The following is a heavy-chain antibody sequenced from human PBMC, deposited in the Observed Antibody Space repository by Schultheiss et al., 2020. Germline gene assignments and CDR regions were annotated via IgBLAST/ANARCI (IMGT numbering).Heavy chain of an antibody. J-gene: IGHJ6*03. CDR1: GFTFSSYW. V-gene: IGHV3-48*04. CDR3: ARDEDIVLGDV. D-gene: IGHD2-8*02. Sequence: GGSLRLSCAASGFTFSSYWMSWVRQAPGKGLEWVSGVSWNGSRTHYADSVKGRFTISRDNAKNSLYLQMNSLRAEDTAVYYCARDEDIVLGDVWGKGTTVTV. CDR2: VSWNGSRT.